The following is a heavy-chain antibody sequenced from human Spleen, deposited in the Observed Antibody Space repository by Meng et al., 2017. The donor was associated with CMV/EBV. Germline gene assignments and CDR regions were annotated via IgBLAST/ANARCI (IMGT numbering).Heavy chain of an antibody. V-gene: IGHV3-21*04. CDR3: ARDPEWDLGF. CDR2: ISSSSSYI. CDR1: GFTFSSYN. J-gene: IGHJ4*02. Sequence: GESLKISCAASGFTFSSYNMNWVRQAPGKGLEWVSSISSSSSYIYYADSVKGRFTISRDNSKNTLYLQMNTLRAEDTAVYYCARDPEWDLGFWGQGTLVTVSS. D-gene: IGHD3-3*01.